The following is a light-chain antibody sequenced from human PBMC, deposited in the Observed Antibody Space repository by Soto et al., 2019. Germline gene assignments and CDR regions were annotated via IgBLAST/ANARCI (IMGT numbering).Light chain of an antibody. CDR1: RNVSIY. J-gene: IGKJ5*01. V-gene: IGKV1-39*01. Sequence: DIPLTQSPSSLTASLGDRTTLTCRASRNVSIYLNWYQHKPGKVPTLLIHATSNLQIGPQSRFSGSGSGTEFTLTISSLEPEDFGTYYRQQSYKTPTFGPGTRLEIK. CDR2: ATS. CDR3: QQSYKTPT.